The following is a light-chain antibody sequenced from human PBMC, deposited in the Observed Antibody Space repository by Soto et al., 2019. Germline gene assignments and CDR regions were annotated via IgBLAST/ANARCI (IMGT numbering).Light chain of an antibody. Sequence: DIQLTQSPSFLSASVGDRVTITCRASHGISSYLAWYQQKPGKAPKLLIYAASTLQSGVPLRFSGSGSGTSFTLTISSLQPEDFATYYCQQLLSYPITFGQGTRLEI. J-gene: IGKJ5*01. CDR2: AAS. CDR1: HGISSY. CDR3: QQLLSYPIT. V-gene: IGKV1-9*01.